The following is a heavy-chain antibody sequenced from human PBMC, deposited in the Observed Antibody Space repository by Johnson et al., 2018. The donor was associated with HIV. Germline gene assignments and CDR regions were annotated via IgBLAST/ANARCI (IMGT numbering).Heavy chain of an antibody. V-gene: IGHV3-30*14. CDR3: ALILARGWLQRGAFDI. Sequence: VQLVESGGGVVQPGRSLRLSCAASKFTFNSYTLHWVRQAPGKGLEWVAVISYAGSNTYYADSVKGRFTISRDNSKSTLYLQMNNLRAEDTAMYYCALILARGWLQRGAFDIWGQGTVVTVSS. CDR1: KFTFNSYT. CDR2: ISYAGSNT. D-gene: IGHD5-24*01. J-gene: IGHJ3*02.